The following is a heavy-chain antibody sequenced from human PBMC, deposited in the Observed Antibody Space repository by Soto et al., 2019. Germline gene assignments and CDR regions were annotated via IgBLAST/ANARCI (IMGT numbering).Heavy chain of an antibody. Sequence: GESLKISCQGSGYSFTTYWISWVRQMPGKGLEWMGKIDPADSSTNYSPSFQGHITISVDRSINTAHLQFSSLKAADTAVYYCARLEKWYYNYYGLDVWGQGTMVNV. CDR1: GYSFTTYW. CDR3: ARLEKWYYNYYGLDV. D-gene: IGHD1-26*01. V-gene: IGHV5-10-1*01. CDR2: IDPADSST. J-gene: IGHJ6*02.